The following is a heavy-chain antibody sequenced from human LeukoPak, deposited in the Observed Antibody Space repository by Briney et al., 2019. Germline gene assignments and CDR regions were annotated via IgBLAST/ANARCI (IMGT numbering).Heavy chain of an antibody. Sequence: SETLSLTCTVSAYSISNGFLWGWIRQPPGKGREWIGSIYHSGTTYYNPSLKSRVTMSVDTSKNQFSLKLSSVTAADTAVYYCTRLSHVAGAAKVSWFDPWGQGTLVTVSS. CDR2: IYHSGTT. D-gene: IGHD1-26*01. J-gene: IGHJ5*02. CDR3: TRLSHVAGAAKVSWFDP. V-gene: IGHV4-38-2*02. CDR1: AYSISNGFL.